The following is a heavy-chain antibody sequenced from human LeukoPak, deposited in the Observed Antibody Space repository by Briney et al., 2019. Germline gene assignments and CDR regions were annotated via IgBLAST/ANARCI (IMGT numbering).Heavy chain of an antibody. CDR1: GYTFTGYY. CDR2: INPNSGGT. CDR3: ARDSSSGWYYFDY. V-gene: IGHV1-2*06. D-gene: IGHD6-19*01. Sequence: GASVKVSCKASGYTFTGYYMHWVRQAPGQGLEWMGRINPNSGGTNYAQKFQGRVTMTRDTSISTAYMELSSPRSDDTAMYYCARDSSSGWYYFDYWGQGTLVTVSS. J-gene: IGHJ4*02.